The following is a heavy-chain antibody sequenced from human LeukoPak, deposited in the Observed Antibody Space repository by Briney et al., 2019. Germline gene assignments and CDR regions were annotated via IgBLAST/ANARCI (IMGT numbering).Heavy chain of an antibody. V-gene: IGHV1-69*06. CDR2: IIPTFGTA. CDR1: GGTFSSYA. J-gene: IGHJ4*02. CDR3: ARGHQYFDWLLSGFDY. Sequence: ASVKVSCKASGGTFSSYAISWVRQAPGQGLEWMGGIIPTFGTANYAQKFQGRVTITADKSTSTAYMELSSLRSEDTAVYYCARGHQYFDWLLSGFDYWGQGTLVTVSS. D-gene: IGHD3-9*01.